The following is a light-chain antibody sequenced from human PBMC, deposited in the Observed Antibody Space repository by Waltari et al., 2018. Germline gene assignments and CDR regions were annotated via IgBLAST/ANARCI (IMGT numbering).Light chain of an antibody. CDR2: WAS. V-gene: IGKV4-1*01. J-gene: IGKJ1*01. Sequence: DIVMTQSPDSLAVSLGERATINCTPSQTLFYSSNNKNYLAWYQLKPGQPPKLLIFWASTRESGVPDRFSGSGSATDFTLTIDTLQAEDVAVYYCQQYYTTPTFGQGTKVEIK. CDR1: QTLFYSSNNKNY. CDR3: QQYYTTPT.